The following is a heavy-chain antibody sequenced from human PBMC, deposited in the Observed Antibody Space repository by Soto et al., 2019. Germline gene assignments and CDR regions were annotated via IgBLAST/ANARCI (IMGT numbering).Heavy chain of an antibody. CDR3: ARHSGVAVAGTRCYFDL. D-gene: IGHD6-19*01. J-gene: IGHJ2*01. CDR1: GYKLTAYW. V-gene: IGHV5-51*01. Sequence: GGSLIISCEASGYKLTAYWIGLVRQMPGKGLEWMGIIYPGDSETRYSPSFKGQVNISVDKSDSTAYLQWNSLEASDTAIYSCARHSGVAVAGTRCYFDLWGRGTLVTVSS. CDR2: IYPGDSET.